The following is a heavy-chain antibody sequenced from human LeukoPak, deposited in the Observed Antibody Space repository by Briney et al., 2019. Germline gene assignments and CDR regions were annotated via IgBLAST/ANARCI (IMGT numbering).Heavy chain of an antibody. CDR2: IYYSGST. CDR1: GGSISSYY. J-gene: IGHJ3*02. Sequence: SETLSLTCTVSGGSISSYYWSWIRQPPGKGLEWIGYIYYSGSTNHNPSLKSRVTISVDTSKNQFSLKLSSVTAADTAVYYCAGGVPAADAFDIWGQGTMVTVSS. D-gene: IGHD2-2*01. V-gene: IGHV4-59*12. CDR3: AGGVPAADAFDI.